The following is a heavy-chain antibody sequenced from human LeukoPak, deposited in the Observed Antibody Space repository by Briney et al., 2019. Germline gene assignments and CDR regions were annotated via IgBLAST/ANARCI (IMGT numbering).Heavy chain of an antibody. CDR3: ARDGAAVAATRNYYYYGMDV. V-gene: IGHV1-69*13. D-gene: IGHD6-19*01. CDR1: GGTFSSYA. J-gene: IGHJ6*02. Sequence: ASVKVSCTASGGTFSSYAISWVRQAPGQGLEWMGGIIPIFGTANYAQKFQGRVTITADESTSTAYMELSSLRSEDTAVYYCARDGAAVAATRNYYYYGMDVWGQGTTVTVSS. CDR2: IIPIFGTA.